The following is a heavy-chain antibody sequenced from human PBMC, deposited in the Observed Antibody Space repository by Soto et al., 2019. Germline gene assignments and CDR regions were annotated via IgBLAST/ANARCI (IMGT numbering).Heavy chain of an antibody. J-gene: IGHJ4*03. CDR3: ARDKRDYDFWSGPLHYYFDY. V-gene: IGHV1-69*13. CDR1: GGTFSSYA. Sequence: SVKVSCKASGGTFSSYAISWVRQAPGQGLEWMGGIIPIFGTANYAQKFQGRVTITADESTSTAYMELSSLRSEDTAVYYCARDKRDYDFWSGPLHYYFDYWGQGTTLTVSS. D-gene: IGHD3-3*01. CDR2: IIPIFGTA.